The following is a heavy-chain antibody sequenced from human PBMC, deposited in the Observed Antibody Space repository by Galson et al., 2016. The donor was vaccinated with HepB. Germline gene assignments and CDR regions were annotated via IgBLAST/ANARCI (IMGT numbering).Heavy chain of an antibody. D-gene: IGHD3-10*01. Sequence: LRLSCAASGFTFSSYGMHWVRQAPGKGLEWAAVISYDGSNKYYADSGKGRFTISRDNSKNTLYLQMNSLRAEDTAVYYCAKDRSYGYFGSGGMDVWGQGTTVTVSS. CDR3: AKDRSYGYFGSGGMDV. CDR2: ISYDGSNK. V-gene: IGHV3-30*18. CDR1: GFTFSSYG. J-gene: IGHJ6*02.